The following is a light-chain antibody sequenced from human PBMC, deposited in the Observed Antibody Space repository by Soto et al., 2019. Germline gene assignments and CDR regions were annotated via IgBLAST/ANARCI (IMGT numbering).Light chain of an antibody. CDR2: DAS. CDR3: QQYYSYSRT. V-gene: IGKV1-5*01. CDR1: QNIETG. J-gene: IGKJ1*01. Sequence: DIQMSQSPSTLSASVGDRLTITCLASQNIETGLAWYQQKPGKAPNLLMYDASTLESGVSSRFSGRGSGTEFTLTISSLQPDDCATYYCQQYYSYSRTFGQGTKVDIK.